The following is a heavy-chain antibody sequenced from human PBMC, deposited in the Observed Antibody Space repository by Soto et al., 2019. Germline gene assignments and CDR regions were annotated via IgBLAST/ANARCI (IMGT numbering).Heavy chain of an antibody. Sequence: SETLSLTCTVSGGSISSRNYYWGWIRQPPGKGLEWIGSMYYSGSPYHNPSLKSRDTISVDTSKNQFSLKLTSVTAADTAIYYCARLLYDRSGYYYFDLWGQGIPVTVSS. V-gene: IGHV4-39*01. J-gene: IGHJ4*02. CDR1: GGSISSRNYY. D-gene: IGHD3-22*01. CDR3: ARLLYDRSGYYYFDL. CDR2: MYYSGSP.